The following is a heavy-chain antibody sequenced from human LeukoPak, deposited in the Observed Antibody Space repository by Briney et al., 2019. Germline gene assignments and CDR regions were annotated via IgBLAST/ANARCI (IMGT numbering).Heavy chain of an antibody. Sequence: GGSLRHSCAASGFTFSSYAMSWVRQAPGKGLEWVSAISGSGGSTYYADSVKGRFTISRDNSKNTLYLQMNSLRAEDTAVYYCAKGSHYYDSSGYYPFDYWGQGTLVTVSS. CDR2: ISGSGGST. D-gene: IGHD3-22*01. CDR1: GFTFSSYA. CDR3: AKGSHYYDSSGYYPFDY. V-gene: IGHV3-23*01. J-gene: IGHJ4*02.